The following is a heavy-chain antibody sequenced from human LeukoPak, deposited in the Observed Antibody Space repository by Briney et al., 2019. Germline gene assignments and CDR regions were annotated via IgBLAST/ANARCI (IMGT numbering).Heavy chain of an antibody. Sequence: GGSLRLSCAASGFTFSSYSMNWVRQAPGKGLEWVSYISSSSSTIYYADSVKGRFTISRDNAKNSLYLQMNSLRAEDTAVYYCAREGVTAAAGILVDYWGQGTLVTVSS. J-gene: IGHJ4*02. CDR3: AREGVTAAAGILVDY. D-gene: IGHD6-13*01. CDR2: ISSSSSTI. V-gene: IGHV3-48*04. CDR1: GFTFSSYS.